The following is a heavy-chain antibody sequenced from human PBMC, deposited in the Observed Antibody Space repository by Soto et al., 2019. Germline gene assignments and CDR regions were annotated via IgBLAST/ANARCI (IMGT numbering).Heavy chain of an antibody. V-gene: IGHV1-18*04. Sequence: ASVKVSCKDSGYTFTSYGISWVRQAPGQGLEWMGWISVYNGNTDYAQKFQGRVTMTTDTSTSTAYMELRSLRSDDTAVYYCATSYDSGFDPWGQGTLVTVSS. CDR2: ISVYNGNT. D-gene: IGHD3-3*01. J-gene: IGHJ5*02. CDR1: GYTFTSYG. CDR3: ATSYDSGFDP.